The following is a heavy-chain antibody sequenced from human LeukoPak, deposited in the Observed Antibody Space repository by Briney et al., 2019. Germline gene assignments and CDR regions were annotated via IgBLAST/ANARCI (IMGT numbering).Heavy chain of an antibody. CDR1: GGSFSGYY. CDR3: ARGHGGSYYFDS. D-gene: IGHD1-26*01. Sequence: SETLSLTCAVYGGSFSGYYWSWIRQPPGKGLEWIGEINHSGSTNYNPSLKSRVTISVDTSKNQFSLKLSSVTAADTAVYYCARGHGGSYYFDSWGQGTLVTVSS. CDR2: INHSGST. V-gene: IGHV4-34*01. J-gene: IGHJ4*02.